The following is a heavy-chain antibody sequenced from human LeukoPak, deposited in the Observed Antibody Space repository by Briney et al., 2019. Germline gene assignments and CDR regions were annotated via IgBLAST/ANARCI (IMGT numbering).Heavy chain of an antibody. D-gene: IGHD2-15*01. J-gene: IGHJ4*02. CDR3: ARGSVGTPPPFDY. V-gene: IGHV3-30-3*01. CDR2: ISYDGSSK. Sequence: GGSLRLSCAASGFTFSSYAIHWVRQAPGKGLDWAALISYDGSSKYYADYVKGRFTISRDSSTLYLQMNSLRTEDTAVYYCARGSVGTPPPFDYWGQGTLVTVSS. CDR1: GFTFSSYA.